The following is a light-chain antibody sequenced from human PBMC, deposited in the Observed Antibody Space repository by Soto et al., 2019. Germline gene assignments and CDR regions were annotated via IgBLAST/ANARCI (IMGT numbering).Light chain of an antibody. CDR1: QSVSSN. V-gene: IGKV3-15*01. CDR2: GAS. J-gene: IGKJ4*01. Sequence: EIVMTQSPATLSVSPGERATLSCRASQSVSSNLAWYKQKPGQAPRHLIYGASTRVAGFPARFSGSGSGTEVTLTISSLQSEDFAVYYCQQYNNWPPLTFGGGTKVEIK. CDR3: QQYNNWPPLT.